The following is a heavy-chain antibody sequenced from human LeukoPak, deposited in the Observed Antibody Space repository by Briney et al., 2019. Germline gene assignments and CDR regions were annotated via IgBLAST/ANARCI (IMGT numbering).Heavy chain of an antibody. CDR2: ITGSDDET. CDR3: AKGPQLGSGYHPDY. CDR1: GFTFSSYW. V-gene: IGHV3-23*01. J-gene: IGHJ4*02. Sequence: QPGGSLRLSCAASGFTFSSYWMSCARQAPGKGLEWVSIITGSDDETYYADSVKGRFTISRDYSKNALHLQMSSLRVEDTAIYYCAKGPQLGSGYHPDYWGQGTLVTVSS. D-gene: IGHD3-22*01.